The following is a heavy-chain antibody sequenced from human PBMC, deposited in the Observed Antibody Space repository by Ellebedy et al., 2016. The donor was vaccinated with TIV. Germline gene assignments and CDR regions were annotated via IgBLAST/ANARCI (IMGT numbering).Heavy chain of an antibody. D-gene: IGHD4-23*01. CDR3: ARATVITPRYFDN. CDR2: IFYTGST. J-gene: IGHJ4*02. CDR1: GGSISTYD. Sequence: SETLSLTCSVSGGSISTYDWVWIRQPPGKGLEFIGFIFYTGSTNYNPSLKSRVTISIDTSKNHFSLNLSSVTAADTAVYYCARATVITPRYFDNWGPGTLVTVSP. V-gene: IGHV4-59*12.